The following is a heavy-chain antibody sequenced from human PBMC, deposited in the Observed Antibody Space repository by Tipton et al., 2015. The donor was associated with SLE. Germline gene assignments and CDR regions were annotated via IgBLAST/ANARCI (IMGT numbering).Heavy chain of an antibody. Sequence: TLSLTCTVSGGSISTYYWSWIRQTPKQGLEWIGWIYNTGSTDYNPSLKSRVTISVDTSKNQFSLRLSSVTAADTAVYYCARDYYGSGFDAFDIWGQGTMVTVSS. D-gene: IGHD3-10*01. CDR1: GGSISTYY. V-gene: IGHV4-59*01. CDR2: IYNTGST. CDR3: ARDYYGSGFDAFDI. J-gene: IGHJ3*02.